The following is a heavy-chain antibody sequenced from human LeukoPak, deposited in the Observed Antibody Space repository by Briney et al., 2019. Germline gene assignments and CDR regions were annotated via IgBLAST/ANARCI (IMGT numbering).Heavy chain of an antibody. CDR2: ITSDGGTT. CDR1: GFTFNNYA. CDR3: VKDLTGSGDY. D-gene: IGHD3-10*01. V-gene: IGHV3-64D*06. Sequence: PGGSLRLSCSASGFTFNNYAMHWVRQAPGKGLEYVSAITSDGGTTYYGDSVRGRFTISRDNSKNTEYLQMSSLRPEDTAVYYCVKDLTGSGDYWGQGTLVTVSS. J-gene: IGHJ4*02.